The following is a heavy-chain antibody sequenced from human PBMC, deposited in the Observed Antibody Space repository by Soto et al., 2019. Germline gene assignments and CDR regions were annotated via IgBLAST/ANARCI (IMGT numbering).Heavy chain of an antibody. CDR1: GFTFSSYS. CDR3: ARESSSSSVDY. J-gene: IGHJ4*02. CDR2: ISSSSSTI. Sequence: GGSLRLSCAASGFTFSSYSMNWVRQAPGKGLEWVSYISSSSSTIYYADSVKGRFTISRDNAKNSLYLQMNSLRAEDTAVYYCARESSSSSVDYWGQGTLVTVSS. D-gene: IGHD6-6*01. V-gene: IGHV3-48*01.